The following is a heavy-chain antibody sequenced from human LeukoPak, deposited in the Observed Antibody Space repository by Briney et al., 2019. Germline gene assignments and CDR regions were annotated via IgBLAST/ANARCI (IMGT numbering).Heavy chain of an antibody. CDR3: ARIYCSSTSCYPFDY. Sequence: GGSLRLSCAASGFTFSSYEMNWVRQAPGKGLEWVANIRQDGSGKYYVDSVKGRLTISRDNAKNSLYLQMNSLRAEDTAVYYCARIYCSSTSCYPFDYWGQGTLVTVSS. J-gene: IGHJ4*02. CDR1: GFTFSSYE. V-gene: IGHV3-7*01. D-gene: IGHD2-2*01. CDR2: IRQDGSGK.